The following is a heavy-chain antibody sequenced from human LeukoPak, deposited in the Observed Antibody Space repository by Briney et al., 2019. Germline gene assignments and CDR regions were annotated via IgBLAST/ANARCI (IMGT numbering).Heavy chain of an antibody. J-gene: IGHJ5*02. CDR1: GGTFNNSA. D-gene: IGHD4-17*01. CDR2: IMPLFGTA. Sequence: SVKVSCKTSGGTFNNSAISWVRQAPGQGLEWLGGIMPLFGTAGYAQKFQGRVTITKDESTRTVYLELTRLTSDDTAVYYCARDVHGDYGSGWFDPWGQGTLISVSS. CDR3: ARDVHGDYGSGWFDP. V-gene: IGHV1-69*05.